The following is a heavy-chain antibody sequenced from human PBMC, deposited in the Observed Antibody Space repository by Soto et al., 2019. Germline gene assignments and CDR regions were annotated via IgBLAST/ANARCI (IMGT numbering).Heavy chain of an antibody. J-gene: IGHJ4*02. D-gene: IGHD3-3*01. CDR2: ISADGSDK. CDR1: GFTFSNFG. Sequence: QVQLVESGGGVVQPGRSLRLSCEASGFTFSNFGMHWGRQAPGKGLEWVAAISADGSDKYFSDSVKGRFTISRDNSKNTLFLQMNRLRVEDTAVYYCTKGSEVARQELDYWGQGTLVTVSS. CDR3: TKGSEVARQELDY. V-gene: IGHV3-30*18.